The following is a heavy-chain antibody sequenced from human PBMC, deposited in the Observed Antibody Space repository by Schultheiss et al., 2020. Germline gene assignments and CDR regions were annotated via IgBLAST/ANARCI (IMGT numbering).Heavy chain of an antibody. CDR2: ISAYNGNT. D-gene: IGHD5-12*01. V-gene: IGHV1-18*01. Sequence: ASVKVSGKASGFTFTSSAMQWVRQARGQRLEWIGWISAYNGNTNYAQKLQGRVTMTTDTSTSTAYMELRSLRSDDTAVYYCARRGGYSGYDFDYWGQGTLVTVSS. CDR1: GFTFTSSA. J-gene: IGHJ4*02. CDR3: ARRGGYSGYDFDY.